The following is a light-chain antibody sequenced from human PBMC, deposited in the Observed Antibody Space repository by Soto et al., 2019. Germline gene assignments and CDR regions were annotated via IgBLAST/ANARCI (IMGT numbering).Light chain of an antibody. CDR2: VVS. CDR3: SSYKTSSTVVV. J-gene: IGLJ2*01. Sequence: QSALTQPASVSGSPGQSITISCTGTSSDVGGYNYVSWYQQYPGKAPKLMIFVVSDRPSGVSNRFSGSKSGNTASLTISGLQAEDEADYYCSSYKTSSTVVVFGGGTKLTVL. V-gene: IGLV2-14*01. CDR1: SSDVGGYNY.